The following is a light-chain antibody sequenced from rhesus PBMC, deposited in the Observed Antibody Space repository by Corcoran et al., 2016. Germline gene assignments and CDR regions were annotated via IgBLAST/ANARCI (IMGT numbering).Light chain of an antibody. V-gene: IGKV1S14*01. CDR2: SAA. CDR3: QQHNTYPRT. Sequence: DIQMTQSPSSLSASEGDTVTITCRASQDIRSYLAWYQQKPGIAPKPLIHSAANLQSGVPSRFSGSGAGTYFTLNISSLQPEDFATYYCQQHNTYPRTFGQGTKVEIK. CDR1: QDIRSY. J-gene: IGKJ1*01.